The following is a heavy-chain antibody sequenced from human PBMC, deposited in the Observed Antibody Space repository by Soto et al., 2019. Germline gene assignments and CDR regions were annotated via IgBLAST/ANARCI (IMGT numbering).Heavy chain of an antibody. CDR3: AMIAAAGTSNFDY. Sequence: PSETLSLTCTVSGGSISSSSYYWGWIRQPPGKGLEWIGSIYYSGSTYYNPSLKSRVTISVDTSKNQFSLKLSSVTAADTAVYYCAMIAAAGTSNFDYWGQGTLVTVSS. D-gene: IGHD6-13*01. V-gene: IGHV4-39*01. CDR2: IYYSGST. CDR1: GGSISSSSYY. J-gene: IGHJ4*02.